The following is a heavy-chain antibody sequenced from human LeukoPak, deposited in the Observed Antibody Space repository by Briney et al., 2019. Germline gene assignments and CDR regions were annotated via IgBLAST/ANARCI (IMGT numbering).Heavy chain of an antibody. D-gene: IGHD5-12*01. CDR1: GYTFTSYG. V-gene: IGHV1-18*04. J-gene: IGHJ6*04. Sequence: ASVKVSCKASGYTFTSYGISWVRQAPGQGLEWMGWIGAYNGNTNYAQKLQGRVTMTTDTSTSTAYMELRSLRSDDTAVYYCARGGKARYSGYDQNYYYYGMDVWGKGTTVTVSS. CDR3: ARGGKARYSGYDQNYYYYGMDV. CDR2: IGAYNGNT.